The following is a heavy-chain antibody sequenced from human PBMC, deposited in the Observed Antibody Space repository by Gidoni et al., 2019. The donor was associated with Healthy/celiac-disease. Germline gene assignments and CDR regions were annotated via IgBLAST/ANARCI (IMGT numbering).Heavy chain of an antibody. V-gene: IGHV1-3*01. Sequence: QVQLVQSGAEVKKPGASVKVSCKASGYTFTSYAMHWVRQAPGQRLEWMGWINAGNGNTKYSQNFQGRVTITRDTSASTAYMELSSLRSEDTAVYYCARADLGYPPGWLVRGNWFDPWGQGTLVTVSS. CDR1: GYTFTSYA. CDR2: INAGNGNT. D-gene: IGHD6-19*01. CDR3: ARADLGYPPGWLVRGNWFDP. J-gene: IGHJ5*02.